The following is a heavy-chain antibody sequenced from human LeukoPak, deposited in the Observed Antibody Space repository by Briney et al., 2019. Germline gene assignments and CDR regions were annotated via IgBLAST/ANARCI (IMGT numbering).Heavy chain of an antibody. CDR2: ISSSTSII. J-gene: IGHJ5*02. CDR1: GLTFSSYS. V-gene: IGHV3-48*02. CDR3: VSCSGGSCYGNWFDP. D-gene: IGHD2-15*01. Sequence: GGSLRLSCKVSGLTFSSYSMNWVRQAPGKGLEWVSCISSSTSIIYYADSVKGRFAISRDNAKKSLYLQMNSLRDEDTAVYYCVSCSGGSCYGNWFDPWGQGTLVTVSS.